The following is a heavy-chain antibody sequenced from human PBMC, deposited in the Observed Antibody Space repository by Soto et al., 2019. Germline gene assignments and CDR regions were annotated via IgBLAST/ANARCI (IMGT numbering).Heavy chain of an antibody. Sequence: VASVKVSCKASGYTFTSYYMHWVRQAPGQGLEWMGIINPSGGSTSYAQKFQGRVTMTRDTSTSTVYMELSSLRSEDTAVYYCARAGVGATMDYYYYGMEVWGQGTTVTVSS. CDR1: GYTFTSYY. V-gene: IGHV1-46*01. D-gene: IGHD1-26*01. CDR2: INPSGGST. J-gene: IGHJ6*02. CDR3: ARAGVGATMDYYYYGMEV.